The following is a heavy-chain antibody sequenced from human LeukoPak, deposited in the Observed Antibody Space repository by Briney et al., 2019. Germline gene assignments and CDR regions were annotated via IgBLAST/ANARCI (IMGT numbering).Heavy chain of an antibody. CDR3: ARLGELSSDDY. J-gene: IGHJ4*02. Sequence: ASVKVSCKASGYTFTSYDINWVRQATGQGPEWMGWMNPNSGNTGYAQKFRGRVSITRNTFISTAYMELSSLVSEDTAVYYCARLGELSSDDYWGQGTLVTVSS. CDR1: GYTFTSYD. V-gene: IGHV1-8*03. D-gene: IGHD3-16*02. CDR2: MNPNSGNT.